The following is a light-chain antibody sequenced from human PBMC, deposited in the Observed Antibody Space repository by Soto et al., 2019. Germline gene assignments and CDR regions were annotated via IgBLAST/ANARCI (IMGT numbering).Light chain of an antibody. CDR2: AAS. Sequence: IDLTQSSGTLSLSLGGRATLSCRASQGVGNKSLAWYQQRPGQAPSLLISAASRRSTGVPDRVRGSGSETDFTLTISRLEPYEVEVYYCQRYIHALPITF. V-gene: IGKV3-20*01. J-gene: IGKJ5*01. CDR1: QGVGNKS. CDR3: QRYIHALPIT.